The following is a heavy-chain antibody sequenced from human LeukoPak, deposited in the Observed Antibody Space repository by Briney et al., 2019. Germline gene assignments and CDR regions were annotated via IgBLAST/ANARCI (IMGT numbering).Heavy chain of an antibody. CDR3: ARDDSGYGRNYY. Sequence: LRLSCAASGFTFSSSAMSWVRQSPGKGLEWIAYIYYSGSTYYNSFFKSRVTMSVDTSKNQFSLRLSSVTAADTAVYYCARDDSGYGRNYYWGQGALITVSS. V-gene: IGHV4-30-4*08. J-gene: IGHJ4*02. CDR1: GFTFSSSA. D-gene: IGHD5-12*01. CDR2: IYYSGST.